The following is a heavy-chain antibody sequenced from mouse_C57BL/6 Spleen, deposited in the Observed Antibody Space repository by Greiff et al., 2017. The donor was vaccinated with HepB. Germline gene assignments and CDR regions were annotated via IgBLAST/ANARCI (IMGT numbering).Heavy chain of an antibody. J-gene: IGHJ2*01. CDR1: GYSITSGYD. CDR3: ARARDYDGDYFDY. Sequence: EVQLQQSGPGMVKPSQSLSLTCTVTGYSITSGYDWHWIRHFPGNKLEWMGYISYSGSTNYNPSLKSRISITHDTSKNHFFLKLNSVTTEDTATYYCARARDYDGDYFDYWGQGTTLTVSS. D-gene: IGHD2-4*01. CDR2: ISYSGST. V-gene: IGHV3-1*01.